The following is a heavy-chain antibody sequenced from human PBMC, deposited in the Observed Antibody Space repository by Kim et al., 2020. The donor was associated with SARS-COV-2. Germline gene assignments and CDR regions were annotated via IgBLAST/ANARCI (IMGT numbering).Heavy chain of an antibody. V-gene: IGHV4-59*13. D-gene: IGHD3-10*01. CDR2: VYYNGFT. Sequence: SETLSLTCTVSGGSINNYYWNWLRQPPGRGLEWIGYVYYNGFTLYNPPLKSRATISVDTSKNQFSLKMNSLTTADTAVYYCARGGWYYGSGSRNFDYWGRRTLVTVSS. J-gene: IGHJ4*02. CDR1: GGSINNYY. CDR3: ARGGWYYGSGSRNFDY.